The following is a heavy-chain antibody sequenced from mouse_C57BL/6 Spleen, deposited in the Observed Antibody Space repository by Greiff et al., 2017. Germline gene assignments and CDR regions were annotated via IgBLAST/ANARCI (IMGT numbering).Heavy chain of an antibody. CDR1: GYSITSGYD. V-gene: IGHV3-1*01. Sequence: EVHLVESGPGMVKPSQSLTLTCTVTGYSITSGYDWHWIRHFPGNKLEWMGYISYSGSTNYNPSLKSRISITHDTSKNHFFLKLNSVTTEDTATYYCARVLGLGAMDYWGQGTSVTVSS. J-gene: IGHJ4*01. CDR3: ARVLGLGAMDY. CDR2: ISYSGST. D-gene: IGHD4-1*01.